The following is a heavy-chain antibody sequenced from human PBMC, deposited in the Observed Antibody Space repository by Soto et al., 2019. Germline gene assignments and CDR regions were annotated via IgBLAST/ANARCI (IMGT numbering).Heavy chain of an antibody. Sequence: SETLSLTCTVSRPSIRSYYWSWIRQPPGKGLEWIGYIYYSGYTSYNPSLKSRVTISVDRSKNQFSLKLNAVSAADTAVYYCARCFSGNYPSRPEEQYYFDSWGQGTRVTVSS. V-gene: IGHV4-59*01. CDR2: IYYSGYT. CDR3: ARCFSGNYPSRPEEQYYFDS. D-gene: IGHD1-26*01. J-gene: IGHJ4*02. CDR1: RPSIRSYY.